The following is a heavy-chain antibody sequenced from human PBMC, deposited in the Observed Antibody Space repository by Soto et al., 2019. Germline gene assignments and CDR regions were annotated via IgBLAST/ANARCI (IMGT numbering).Heavy chain of an antibody. CDR2: IYYIENT. CDR1: GGSISSSSNH. J-gene: IGHJ4*02. Sequence: QLQLQESGPGLVKPSETLSLTCTVSGGSISSSSNHWGWIRQPPGKGLEWIGNIYYIENTYYNPSLKSRVTISVDTSKNQFSLRLTSVTAAATAVYYCATHPPYGPLDHWGQGTLVTVSS. CDR3: ATHPPYGPLDH. V-gene: IGHV4-39*01. D-gene: IGHD4-17*01.